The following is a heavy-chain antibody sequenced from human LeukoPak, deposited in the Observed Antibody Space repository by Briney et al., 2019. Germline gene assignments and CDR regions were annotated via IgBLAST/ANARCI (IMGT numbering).Heavy chain of an antibody. CDR1: GGSISSSSYY. Sequence: PSETLSLTCTVSGGSISSSSYYWGWIRQPPGKGLEWIGSIYYSGSTYYNPSLKSRVTISVDTSKNQFSLKLSSVTAADTAVYYCASTHSSGQRGLIGAFDIWGQGTMVTVSS. CDR3: ASTHSSGQRGLIGAFDI. V-gene: IGHV4-39*07. D-gene: IGHD6-19*01. J-gene: IGHJ3*02. CDR2: IYYSGST.